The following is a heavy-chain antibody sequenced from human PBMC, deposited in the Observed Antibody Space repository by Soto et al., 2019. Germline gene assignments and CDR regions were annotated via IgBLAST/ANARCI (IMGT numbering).Heavy chain of an antibody. V-gene: IGHV3-9*01. J-gene: IGHJ3*02. CDR1: AFTFDDYA. D-gene: IGHD2-2*01. CDR2: ISWDSGNI. CDR3: AKGATTSCFSPFDM. Sequence: EVQLVESGGGLVQPGRSLRLSCGASAFTFDDYAMHWVRQVPGKGLEWVSGISWDSGNIVYADSVKGRFTISRDNAKNSLYLQMNSLRTEDTAVYFCAKGATTSCFSPFDMWGPGKMVTVSS.